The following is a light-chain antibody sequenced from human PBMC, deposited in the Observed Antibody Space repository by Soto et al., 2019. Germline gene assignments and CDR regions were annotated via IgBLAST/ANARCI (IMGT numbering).Light chain of an antibody. CDR2: GAS. J-gene: IGKJ4*01. CDR3: QQYNNWRGT. V-gene: IGKV3-15*01. Sequence: IQMTQSPSSLSASLGERATLSCRASQSISSNLAWYQQKPGQAPKLLIYGASTRATGIPARFSGSGSGTEFTLTISSLQSEDFAAYYCQQYNNWRGTFGGGTKVDIK. CDR1: QSISSN.